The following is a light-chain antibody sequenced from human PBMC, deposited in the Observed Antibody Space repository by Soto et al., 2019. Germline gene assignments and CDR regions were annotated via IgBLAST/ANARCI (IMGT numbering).Light chain of an antibody. Sequence: IQLTQSPSTLSASVGDRVTITCRSSQSITIWLAWYQQKPGKAPKLLMSDAFTLGSGVPSRFSGSGSGTDFTLTISSLQPDDFATYYCQHYNSYPYSFGQGTKVDI. CDR3: QHYNSYPYS. CDR2: DAF. J-gene: IGKJ2*03. V-gene: IGKV1-5*01. CDR1: QSITIW.